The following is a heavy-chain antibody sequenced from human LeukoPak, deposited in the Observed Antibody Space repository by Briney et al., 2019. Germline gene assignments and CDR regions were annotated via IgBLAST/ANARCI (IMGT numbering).Heavy chain of an antibody. CDR1: GGSISSSSYY. Sequence: SETLSLTCTVSGGSISSSSYYWGWIRQPPGKGLEWIGSIYYSGSTYYNPSLKSRVTISVDTSKNQFSLKLSSVTAADTAVYYCARGPIAAAGRFIAVGYYFDYWGQGTLVTVSP. D-gene: IGHD6-13*01. V-gene: IGHV4-39*01. J-gene: IGHJ4*02. CDR2: IYYSGST. CDR3: ARGPIAAAGRFIAVGYYFDY.